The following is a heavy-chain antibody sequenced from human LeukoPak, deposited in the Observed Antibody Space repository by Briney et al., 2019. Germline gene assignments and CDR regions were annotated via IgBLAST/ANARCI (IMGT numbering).Heavy chain of an antibody. J-gene: IGHJ4*02. CDR2: IYYGGST. CDR3: ARVKTPGVRLRLLAAAGATDY. V-gene: IGHV4-59*12. CDR1: GDSINSNY. D-gene: IGHD6-13*01. Sequence: PSETLSLTCSVSGDSINSNYWSWMRQPPGKGLEWIGYIYYGGSTNYNPSLKSRVSMSVDTSKNQFSLKLSSVTAADTAVYYCARVKTPGVRLRLLAAAGATDYWGQGTLVTVSS.